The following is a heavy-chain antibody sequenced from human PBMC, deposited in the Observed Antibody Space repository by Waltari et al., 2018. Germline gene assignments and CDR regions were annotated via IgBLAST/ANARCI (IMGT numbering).Heavy chain of an antibody. Sequence: EVQLVQSGAEVQKPGESLKISCKGSGYSFTSYWIGWVRQMPGKGLEWMGIIYPGDSDTIYSPSFQGHVTISADKSISTAYLQWSSLKASDTAMYYCARSPGRWLQLYYFDYWGQGTLVTVSS. CDR1: GYSFTSYW. V-gene: IGHV5-51*03. CDR3: ARSPGRWLQLYYFDY. CDR2: IYPGDSDT. J-gene: IGHJ4*02. D-gene: IGHD5-12*01.